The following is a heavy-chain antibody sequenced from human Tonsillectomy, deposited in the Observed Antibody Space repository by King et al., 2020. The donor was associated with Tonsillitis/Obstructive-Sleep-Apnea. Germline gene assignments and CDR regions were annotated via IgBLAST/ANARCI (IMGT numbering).Heavy chain of an antibody. J-gene: IGHJ4*02. Sequence: QLVQSGAEVKKPGSSVKVSCKTSGGTFNSYGISWVRQAPGQGLEWMGGIVPIVGIANYAQKFQGRVTITADKSKSTAYMELSSLRSEDTAIYYCARDNVATIPLAYWGQGTLVTVSS. CDR3: ARDNVATIPLAY. CDR2: IVPIVGIA. CDR1: GGTFNSYG. D-gene: IGHD5-12*01. V-gene: IGHV1-69*10.